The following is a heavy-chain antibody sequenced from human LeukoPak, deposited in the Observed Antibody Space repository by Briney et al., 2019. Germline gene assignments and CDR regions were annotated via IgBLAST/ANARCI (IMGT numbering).Heavy chain of an antibody. V-gene: IGHV1-24*01. CDR1: GYTLTELS. J-gene: IGHJ4*02. CDR2: FDPEDGET. Sequence: ASVKVSCKVSGYTLTELSMHWVRQAPGKGLEWMGGFDPEDGETIYAQKFQGRVTMTEGTSTDTAYMELSSLRSEDTAVYYCATLEYYYDSSSYSPWDYWGQGTLVTVSS. CDR3: ATLEYYYDSSSYSPWDY. D-gene: IGHD3-22*01.